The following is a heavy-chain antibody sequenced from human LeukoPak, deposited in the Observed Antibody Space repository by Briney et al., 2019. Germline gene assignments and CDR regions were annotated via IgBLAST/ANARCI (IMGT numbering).Heavy chain of an antibody. CDR2: IYYSGST. Sequence: PSETLSLTCAVSGYSISSSNWWGWIRQPPGKGLEWIGYIYYSGSTNYNPSLKSRVTMSLDTSKNQFSLNLRSVTALDTAVYYCARKTPHVGLFDPWGQGTLVIVSS. CDR3: ARKTPHVGLFDP. J-gene: IGHJ5*02. V-gene: IGHV4-28*06. CDR1: GYSISSSNW.